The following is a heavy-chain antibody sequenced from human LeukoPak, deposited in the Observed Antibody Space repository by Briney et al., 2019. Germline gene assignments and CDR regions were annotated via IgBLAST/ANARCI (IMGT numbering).Heavy chain of an antibody. V-gene: IGHV3-21*01. J-gene: IGHJ4*02. Sequence: GGSLRLSCAASGFTFSSYSMNWVRQAPGKGLEWVSSISSSSSYIYYADSVKGRFTISRDNAKNSLYLQMNSLRAEDTAVYYCAGDGGVGIAAGKDYWGQGTLVTVSS. CDR3: AGDGGVGIAAGKDY. CDR2: ISSSSSYI. D-gene: IGHD6-13*01. CDR1: GFTFSSYS.